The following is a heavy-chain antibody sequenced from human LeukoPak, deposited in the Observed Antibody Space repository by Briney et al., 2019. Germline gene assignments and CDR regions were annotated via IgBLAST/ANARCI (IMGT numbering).Heavy chain of an antibody. D-gene: IGHD5-12*01. V-gene: IGHV4-59*11. J-gene: IGHJ4*02. CDR2: ISYIGST. CDR3: ARRATMLAGGYFDY. Sequence: SETLSLTCAVSADSFSSHYWTWIRQPPGKGLEWIGYISYIGSTNYNPSLKSRVTISIDTSKNQFSLKLSSVTAADTAVYYCARRATMLAGGYFDYWGQGTLVSVSS. CDR1: ADSFSSHY.